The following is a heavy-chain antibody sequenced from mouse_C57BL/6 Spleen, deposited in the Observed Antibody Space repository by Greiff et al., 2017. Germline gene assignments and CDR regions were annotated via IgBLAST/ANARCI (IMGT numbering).Heavy chain of an antibody. V-gene: IGHV1-9*01. CDR2: ILPGSGST. Sequence: QVQLQQPGAELVKPGASVKLSCKASGYTFTSYWMQWVKQRPGHGLEWIGEILPGSGSTNYNEKFKGKATFTADTSSNTAYMQLSSLTTEDSAIYYCARGELGRSYAMDYWGQGTSVTVSS. D-gene: IGHD4-1*01. CDR1: GYTFTSYW. CDR3: ARGELGRSYAMDY. J-gene: IGHJ4*01.